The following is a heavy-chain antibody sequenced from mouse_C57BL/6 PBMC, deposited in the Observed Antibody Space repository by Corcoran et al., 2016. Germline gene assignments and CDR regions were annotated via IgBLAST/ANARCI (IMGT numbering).Heavy chain of an antibody. CDR2: INPNNGGT. V-gene: IGHV1-26*01. CDR1: GYTFTDYY. Sequence: EVQLQQSGPELVKPGASVKISCKASGYTFTDYYMNWVKQSHGKSLEWIGDINPNNGGTSYNQKFKGKATLTVDKSSSTAYMELRSLTSEDSAVYYCARDYHGRRYFDVWGTGTTVTVSS. D-gene: IGHD1-1*01. CDR3: ARDYHGRRYFDV. J-gene: IGHJ1*03.